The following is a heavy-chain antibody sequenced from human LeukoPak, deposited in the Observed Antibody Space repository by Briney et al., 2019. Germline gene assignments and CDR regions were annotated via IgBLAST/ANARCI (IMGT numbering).Heavy chain of an antibody. CDR2: IYYSGST. Sequence: SETLSLTCTVSGGSISSSSYYWGWIRQPPGKGLEWIGSIYYSGSTYYNPSLKSRVTISVDTSKNQFSLKLRSVTAADTAVYYCARQNEVTRGWGQGTMVTVSS. D-gene: IGHD1-1*01. CDR3: ARQNEVTRG. J-gene: IGHJ3*01. V-gene: IGHV4-39*01. CDR1: GGSISSSSYY.